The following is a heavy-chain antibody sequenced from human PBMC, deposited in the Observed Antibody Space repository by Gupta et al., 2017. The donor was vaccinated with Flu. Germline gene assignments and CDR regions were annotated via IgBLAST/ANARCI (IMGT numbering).Heavy chain of an antibody. CDR3: AKVASNWGRKYFDY. D-gene: IGHD7-27*01. J-gene: IGHJ4*02. CDR2: MPGSSGKT. CDR1: GFPFASPA. V-gene: IGHV3-23*01. Sequence: EVQLLESGGRVVQPGGSLRLSCVASGFPFASPAMTWVRHAPGKGLEWVSDMPGSSGKTSYARSVKGRFTISRDNSKNTIYLQMNSLRLEDTALYFCAKVASNWGRKYFDYWGPGTLLTVSS.